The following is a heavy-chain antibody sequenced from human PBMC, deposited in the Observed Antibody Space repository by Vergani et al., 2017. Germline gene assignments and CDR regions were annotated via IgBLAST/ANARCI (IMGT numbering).Heavy chain of an antibody. CDR1: GFSFRNAW. J-gene: IGHJ6*02. V-gene: IGHV3-15*07. D-gene: IGHD2-21*01. CDR2: IISTFDRGTT. CDR3: TTDPRYCGDGSCYWLRDHHYYGMDV. Sequence: EVQLVESGGGIVKPGGSLRLSCVASGFSFRNAWMNWVRRTPGKGLEWVGRIISTFDRGTTDYAAAVKGRFTISRDDSKNTLFLQMNGLKTEDIGVYYCTTDPRYCGDGSCYWLRDHHYYGMDVCRQRATVTVSS.